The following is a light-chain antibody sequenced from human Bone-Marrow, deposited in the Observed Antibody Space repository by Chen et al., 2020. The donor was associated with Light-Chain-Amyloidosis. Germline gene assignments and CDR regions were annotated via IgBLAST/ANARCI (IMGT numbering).Light chain of an antibody. CDR1: SSNIGNNY. CDR2: DNN. CDR3: GTWDSSLRAVV. V-gene: IGLV1-51*01. J-gene: IGLJ2*01. Sequence: QSVLTQPPSVSAAPGQKVTISCSGSSSNIGNNYVSWYQQLPGTAPKLLIYDNNKRPSGVPDRFSGYESGAAATLCITGLQTGDEADYYCGTWDSSLRAVVFGGGTKLTVL.